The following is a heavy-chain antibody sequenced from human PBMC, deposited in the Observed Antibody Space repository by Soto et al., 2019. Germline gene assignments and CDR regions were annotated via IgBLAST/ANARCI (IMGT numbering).Heavy chain of an antibody. CDR1: GFTFSSYS. D-gene: IGHD2-8*01. Sequence: EVQLVESGGGLVKPGGSLRLSCAASGFTFSSYSMNWVRQAPGKGLEWVSSISSSSSYIYYADSVKGRFTISRDNAKNSLFIQMHSLRAEDTAVYYCSRDNGVYWGQGTLVTVSS. J-gene: IGHJ4*02. V-gene: IGHV3-21*01. CDR2: ISSSSSYI. CDR3: SRDNGVY.